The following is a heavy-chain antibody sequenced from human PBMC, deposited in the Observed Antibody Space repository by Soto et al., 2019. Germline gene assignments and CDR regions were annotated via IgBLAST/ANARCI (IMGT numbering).Heavy chain of an antibody. J-gene: IGHJ4*02. CDR1: GFTVSSNY. V-gene: IGHV3-53*02. CDR3: ARAYGDFNFDY. CDR2: IYSGGST. D-gene: IGHD4-17*01. Sequence: EVQLVETGGGLIQPGGSLRLSCAASGFTVSSNYMSWVRQAPGKGLEWVSVIYSGGSTYYADSVKGRFTISRDNSKNTLDLQMNSLRAEDTAVYYCARAYGDFNFDYWGQGTLVTVSP.